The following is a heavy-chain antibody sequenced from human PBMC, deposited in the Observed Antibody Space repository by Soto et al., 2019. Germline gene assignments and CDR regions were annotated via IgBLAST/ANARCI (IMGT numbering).Heavy chain of an antibody. CDR3: AKDGEGSMIFRWLNWFDP. D-gene: IGHD3-16*01. V-gene: IGHV3-23*01. CDR1: GFTFSSYA. J-gene: IGHJ5*02. Sequence: GGSLRLSCAASGFTFSSYAMSWVRQAPGKGLEWVSAISGSGGSTYYADSVKGRFTISRDNSKNTLYLQMNSLRAEDTAVYYCAKDGEGSMIFRWLNWFDPWGQGTLVTVSS. CDR2: ISGSGGST.